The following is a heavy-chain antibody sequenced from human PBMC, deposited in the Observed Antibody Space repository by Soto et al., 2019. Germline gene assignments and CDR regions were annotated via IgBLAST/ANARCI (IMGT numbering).Heavy chain of an antibody. V-gene: IGHV3-23*01. D-gene: IGHD5-12*01. Sequence: GGSLRLSCASSGFTFSSYAMSWVRQAPGKGLEWVSAISGSGGSTYYADSVKGRFTISRDNSKNTLYLQMNSLRAEDTAVYYCAKWRHAMDIAYWGQGTLVTVSS. J-gene: IGHJ4*02. CDR1: GFTFSSYA. CDR3: AKWRHAMDIAY. CDR2: ISGSGGST.